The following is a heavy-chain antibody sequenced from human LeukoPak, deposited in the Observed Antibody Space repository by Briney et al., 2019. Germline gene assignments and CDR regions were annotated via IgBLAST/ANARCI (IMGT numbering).Heavy chain of an antibody. CDR2: IYPGDSDT. J-gene: IGHJ4*02. CDR1: GYSFTSYW. D-gene: IGHD3-22*01. Sequence: GESLKISCKGSGYSFTSYWIGWVRQMPGKGLEWMGIIYPGDSDTRYSPSFQGQVTISADKSISTAYLQWSSLKASDTAMYHCARPLHDYYDSSGYYFDYWGQGTLVTVSS. CDR3: ARPLHDYYDSSGYYFDY. V-gene: IGHV5-51*01.